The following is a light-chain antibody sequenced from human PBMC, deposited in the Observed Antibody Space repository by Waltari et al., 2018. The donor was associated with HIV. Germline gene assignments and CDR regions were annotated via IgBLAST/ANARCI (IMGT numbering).Light chain of an antibody. J-gene: IGLJ3*02. CDR1: TSAVGGYDP. V-gene: IGLV2-8*01. CDR2: EVV. Sequence: QSALTQPPSASGSPGQSVTISCLGTTSAVGGYDPVSWYQQHPGKAPKILLYEVVKRPSGVPDRFSGSKSGNTASLTVSGLQADDEADYYCISYAGVANRWVFGGGTKLTVL. CDR3: ISYAGVANRWV.